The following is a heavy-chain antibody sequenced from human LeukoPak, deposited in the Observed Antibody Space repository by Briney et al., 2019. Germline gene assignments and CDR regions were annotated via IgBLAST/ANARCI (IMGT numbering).Heavy chain of an antibody. J-gene: IGHJ3*02. CDR2: IWYDGSNK. CDR3: ARAVGPFGI. V-gene: IGHV3-33*01. CDR1: GFTFSTYG. Sequence: GGSLRLSCAASGFTFSTYGMHWVRQAPGKGLEWVAVIWYDGSNKYYADSVKGRFTISRDNSKNTLSLQMNSLRAEDTAVYYCARAVGPFGIWGQGTMVTVSS.